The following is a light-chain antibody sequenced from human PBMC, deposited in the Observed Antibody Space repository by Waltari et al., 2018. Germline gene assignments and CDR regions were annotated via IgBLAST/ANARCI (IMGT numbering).Light chain of an antibody. Sequence: EIVLTQSPSSLSLSPGERATLSCRASQSISNSYLAWYQQKPGQAPRLLVYGASSRATDIPDRFSGSGSGTDFTLTISGLEPEDFAVYYCQQYGSSPYNFGQGTKLAI. V-gene: IGKV3-20*01. CDR1: QSISNSY. CDR3: QQYGSSPYN. J-gene: IGKJ2*01. CDR2: GAS.